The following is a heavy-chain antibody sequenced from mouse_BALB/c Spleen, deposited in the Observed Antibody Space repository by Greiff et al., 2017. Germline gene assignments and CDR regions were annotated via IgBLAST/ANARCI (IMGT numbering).Heavy chain of an antibody. D-gene: IGHD3-3*01. J-gene: IGHJ3*01. CDR2: IYPGSGNT. Sequence: VQLLQSGAELARPWASVKLSCKASGYTFPDYYINWVKQRTGQGLEWIGEIYPGSGNTYYNEKFKGKATLTADKSSSTAYMQLSSLTSEGAAVYFCARGARARGFADWGEGTLVTVSA. CDR3: ARGARARGFAD. V-gene: IGHV1-77*01. CDR1: GYTFPDYY.